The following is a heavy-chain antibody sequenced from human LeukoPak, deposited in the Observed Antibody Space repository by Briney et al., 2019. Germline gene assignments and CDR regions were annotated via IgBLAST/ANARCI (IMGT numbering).Heavy chain of an antibody. Sequence: SGGSLRLSCAASGFTFSSYAMHWVRQAPGKGLEWVAVISYDGSNKYYADSVKGRFTISRDNSKNTLYLQMNSLRAEDTAVYYCAREGYSSSWYLYYGMDVWGQGTTVTDSS. CDR3: AREGYSSSWYLYYGMDV. CDR2: ISYDGSNK. CDR1: GFTFSSYA. V-gene: IGHV3-30-3*01. J-gene: IGHJ6*02. D-gene: IGHD6-13*01.